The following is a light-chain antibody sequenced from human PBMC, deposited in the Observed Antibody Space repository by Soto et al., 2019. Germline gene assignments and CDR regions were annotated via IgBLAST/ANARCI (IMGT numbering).Light chain of an antibody. CDR2: GAS. V-gene: IGKV1-6*01. Sequence: AIEMTQSPSSLSASVGDRVTITCRASQGIRNDLGWYQQKPGKAPKLLIYGASRLQSGVPSRFGGSGSGTEFTLTNSSLQHEDFATYYCLQDNNDPITCGQGTRLEIK. CDR3: LQDNNDPIT. J-gene: IGKJ5*01. CDR1: QGIRND.